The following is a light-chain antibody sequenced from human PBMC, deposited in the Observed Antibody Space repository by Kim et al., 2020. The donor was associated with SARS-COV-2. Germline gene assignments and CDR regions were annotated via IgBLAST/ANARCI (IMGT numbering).Light chain of an antibody. CDR2: GAS. CDR3: QQYSDWPLT. Sequence: VSQGERATLPCRASQSVSSNLAWYQQKPGQAPRLLIYGASTRATGIPVRFSGSGSGTEFTLTISSLQSEDFVVYYCQQYSDWPLTFGGGTKVDIK. CDR1: QSVSSN. V-gene: IGKV3-15*01. J-gene: IGKJ4*01.